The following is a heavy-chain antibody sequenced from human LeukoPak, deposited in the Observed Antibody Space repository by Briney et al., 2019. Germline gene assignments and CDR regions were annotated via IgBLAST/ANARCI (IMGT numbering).Heavy chain of an antibody. J-gene: IGHJ6*02. CDR3: AKGRGSGGDSYGMDV. CDR1: GFTFSSYG. CDR2: ISYDGSNK. D-gene: IGHD2-21*02. V-gene: IGHV3-30*18. Sequence: PGGSLRLSCAASGFTFSSYGMHWVRQAPGKGLEWVAVISYDGSNKYYADSVEGRFTISRDNSKNTLYLQMNSLRAEDTTVYYCAKGRGSGGDSYGMDVWGQGTMVTVSS.